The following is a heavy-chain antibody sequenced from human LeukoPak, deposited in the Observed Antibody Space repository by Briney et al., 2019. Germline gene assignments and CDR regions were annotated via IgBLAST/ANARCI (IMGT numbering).Heavy chain of an antibody. V-gene: IGHV3-7*01. CDR2: IKQDGSEK. CDR1: GFTFSSYW. D-gene: IGHD5-24*01. CDR3: ARDWMATEGGWFDP. J-gene: IGHJ5*02. Sequence: PGGSLRLSCAASGFTFSSYWMSWVRQPPGKGREGVANIKQDGSEKYYLDSVKGRFTISRDNAKNSLYLQMNSLRAEDTAVYYCARDWMATEGGWFDPWGQGTLVTVSS.